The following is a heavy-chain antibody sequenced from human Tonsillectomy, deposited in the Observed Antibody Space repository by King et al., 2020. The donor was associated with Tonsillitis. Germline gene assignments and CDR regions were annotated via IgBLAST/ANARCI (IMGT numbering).Heavy chain of an antibody. V-gene: IGHV3-7*01. J-gene: IGHJ4*02. D-gene: IGHD3-22*01. CDR2: IKQDGSEK. Sequence: VQLVESGGGLVQPGGSLRLSCAASGFTFSTYWMTWVRQAPGKGLEWVANIKQDGSEKYYVDSVKGRFTISRDNAKNSLYLQMNSLRAEDTAVYYCASYYDSSGSSGFDDWGQGTLVTVSS. CDR3: ASYYDSSGSSGFDD. CDR1: GFTFSTYW.